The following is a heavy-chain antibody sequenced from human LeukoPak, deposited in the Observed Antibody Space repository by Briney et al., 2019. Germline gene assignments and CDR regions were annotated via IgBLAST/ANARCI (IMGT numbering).Heavy chain of an antibody. Sequence: SETLSLTCTVSGGSISSSSYYWGWIRQPPGKGLEWIGSIYYSGSTYYSPSLKSRVTISVDTSKNQFSLKLSSVTAADTAVYHCARLERGYSYGSAITWFDPWGQGTLVTVSS. CDR3: ARLERGYSYGSAITWFDP. CDR2: IYYSGST. J-gene: IGHJ5*02. V-gene: IGHV4-39*01. CDR1: GGSISSSSYY. D-gene: IGHD5-18*01.